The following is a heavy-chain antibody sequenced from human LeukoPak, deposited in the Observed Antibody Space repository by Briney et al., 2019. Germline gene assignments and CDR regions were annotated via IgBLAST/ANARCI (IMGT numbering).Heavy chain of an antibody. J-gene: IGHJ6*03. CDR2: INPKSCGT. Sequence: ASVKVSCKASGYTFTDYSLHWVRQAPGQGLEWMGWINPKSCGTNYAQKFQDRVTMTSDTSISTAYMELMRLRSDDAAVYYCARVFDTYYMDVWGKGTTVTVSS. CDR3: ARVFDTYYMDV. CDR1: GYTFTDYS. V-gene: IGHV1-2*02.